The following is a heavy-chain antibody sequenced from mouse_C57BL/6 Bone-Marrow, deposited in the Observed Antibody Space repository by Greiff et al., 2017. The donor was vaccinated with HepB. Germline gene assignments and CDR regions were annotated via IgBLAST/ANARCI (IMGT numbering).Heavy chain of an antibody. J-gene: IGHJ2*01. CDR2: IDPENGDT. CDR1: GFNIKDDY. Sequence: VQLKESGAELVRPGASVKLSCTASGFNIKDDYMHWVKQRPEQGLEWIGWIDPENGDTEYASKFQGKATITADTSSNTAYLQLSSLTSEDTAVYYCTHYYGSSYVRRGYFDYWGQGTTLTVSS. D-gene: IGHD1-1*01. V-gene: IGHV14-4*01. CDR3: THYYGSSYVRRGYFDY.